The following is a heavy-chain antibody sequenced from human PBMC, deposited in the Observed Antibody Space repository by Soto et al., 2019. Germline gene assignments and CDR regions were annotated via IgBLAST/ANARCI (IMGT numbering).Heavy chain of an antibody. CDR2: IWYDGSNK. CDR3: ARDPISMVYASNWFDP. D-gene: IGHD2-8*01. CDR1: GFTFSSYG. Sequence: QVQLVESGGGVVQPGRSLRLSCAASGFTFSSYGMHWVRQAPGKGLEWVAVIWYDGSNKYYADSVKGRFTISRDNSKNTLYLQMNGLRAEDTAVYYCARDPISMVYASNWFDPWGQGTLVTVSS. V-gene: IGHV3-33*01. J-gene: IGHJ5*02.